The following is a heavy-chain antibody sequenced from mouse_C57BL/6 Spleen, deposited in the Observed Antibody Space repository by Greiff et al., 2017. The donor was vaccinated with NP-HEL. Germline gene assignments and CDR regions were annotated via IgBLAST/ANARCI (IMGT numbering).Heavy chain of an antibody. CDR3: AKRPVRYGNHGGAMDY. CDR1: GFSLTSYG. CDR2: IWRGGST. J-gene: IGHJ4*01. D-gene: IGHD2-10*02. V-gene: IGHV2-5*01. Sequence: QVQLQQSGPGLVQPSQSLSITCTVSGFSLTSYGVHWVRQSPGKGLEWLGVIWRGGSTDYNAAFMSRLSITKDNSKSQVFFKINSLQAGETAIYYGAKRPVRYGNHGGAMDYWGQGTSGTVSA.